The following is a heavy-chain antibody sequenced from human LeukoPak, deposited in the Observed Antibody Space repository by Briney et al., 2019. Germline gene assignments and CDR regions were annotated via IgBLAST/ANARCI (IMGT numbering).Heavy chain of an antibody. CDR2: VDHTGST. CDR3: ARGRVSSSTWYSTYYYFFYMDF. V-gene: IGHV4-59*01. Sequence: SETLSLTCTVSGASITMYYWTWIRQPPGKGLEWIGYVDHTGSTKFNPSLNGRVSISRDTSNNFFSLRLRSVTAADTAVYFCARGRVSSSTWYSTYYYFFYMDFWGKGTTVTVSS. D-gene: IGHD4-11*01. J-gene: IGHJ6*03. CDR1: GASITMYY.